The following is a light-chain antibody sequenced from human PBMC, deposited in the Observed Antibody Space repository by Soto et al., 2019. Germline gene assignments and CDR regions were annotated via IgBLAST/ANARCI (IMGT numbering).Light chain of an antibody. Sequence: QSVLTQPPSASGTPGQRVSISCSGSSSNIGTNPVNWYQQLPGTAPNLLIYDNNQRPSGVPDRFSGSKSGTSASLAIRGLQSDDEVDYYCAVWDDRLNGLLVFGGGTKLTVL. CDR2: DNN. CDR3: AVWDDRLNGLLV. CDR1: SSNIGTNP. J-gene: IGLJ2*01. V-gene: IGLV1-44*01.